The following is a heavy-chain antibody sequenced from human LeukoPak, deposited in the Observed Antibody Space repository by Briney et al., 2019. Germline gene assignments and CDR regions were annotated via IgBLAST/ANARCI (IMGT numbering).Heavy chain of an antibody. CDR1: GFIFSNYG. J-gene: IGHJ6*02. V-gene: IGHV3-23*01. CDR3: AKDGSGSGSYFGPDTEYYYYYGMDV. Sequence: GGSLRLSCTGSGFIFSNYGIHWVRQAPGKGLEWVSAISGSGGSTYYADSVKGRFTISRDNSKNTLYLQMNSLRAENTAVYYCAKDGSGSGSYFGPDTEYYYYYGMDVWGQGTTVTVSS. D-gene: IGHD3-10*01. CDR2: ISGSGGST.